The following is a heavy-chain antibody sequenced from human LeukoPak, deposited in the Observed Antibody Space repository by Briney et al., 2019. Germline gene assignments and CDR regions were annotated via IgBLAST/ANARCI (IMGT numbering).Heavy chain of an antibody. D-gene: IGHD1-26*01. CDR3: AKDRVGATSGTFDI. CDR1: GFTFDDYA. Sequence: GGSLRLSCAASGFTFDDYAMHWVRQAPGKGLEWVSGISWNSGSIGYADSVKGRFTISRDNAKNSLYLQMNSLRAEDTALYYCAKDRVGATSGTFDIWGQGTTVTVSS. V-gene: IGHV3-9*01. CDR2: ISWNSGSI. J-gene: IGHJ3*02.